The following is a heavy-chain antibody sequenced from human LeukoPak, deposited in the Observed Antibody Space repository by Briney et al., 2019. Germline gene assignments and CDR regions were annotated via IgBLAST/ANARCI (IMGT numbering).Heavy chain of an antibody. CDR3: ARGLGAYSTYYFDY. V-gene: IGHV1-8*01. D-gene: IGHD2-21*01. CDR1: GYTLTSYD. J-gene: IGHJ4*02. CDR2: MNPDSGNT. Sequence: ASVKVSCKASGYTLTSYDINWVRQATGQGLEWMGWMNPDSGNTGYAQKFQGRVTMTRNTSISTAYMELSSLRSEDTAVYYCARGLGAYSTYYFDYWGQGTLVTVSS.